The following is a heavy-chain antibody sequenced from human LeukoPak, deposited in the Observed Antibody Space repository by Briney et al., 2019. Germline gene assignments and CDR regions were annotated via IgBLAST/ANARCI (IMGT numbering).Heavy chain of an antibody. CDR2: ISSSGSTI. CDR3: ARASGLGYAFDI. CDR1: GFTFSSYW. Sequence: GGSLRLSCAASGFTFSSYWMNWVRQAPGKGLEWVSYISSSGSTIYYADSVKGRFTISRDNAKNSLYLQMNSLRAEDTAVYYCARASGLGYAFDIWGQGTMVTVSS. V-gene: IGHV3-48*04. D-gene: IGHD1-26*01. J-gene: IGHJ3*02.